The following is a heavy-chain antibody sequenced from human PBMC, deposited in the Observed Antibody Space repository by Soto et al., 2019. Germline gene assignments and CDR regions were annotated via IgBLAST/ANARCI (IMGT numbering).Heavy chain of an antibody. Sequence: SETLSLTCSVSGDSITNSIYYWGWIRQSPVKGLVWIGSFIYGGPTYYSLSLESRVSISADTSKNQFSLRLNSVTTADTAIYFCARNKYNPRLVTSSLFVDWGHGALVTVSS. V-gene: IGHV4-39*01. CDR2: FIYGGPT. CDR1: GDSITNSIYY. D-gene: IGHD2-21*02. CDR3: ARNKYNPRLVTSSLFVD. J-gene: IGHJ4*01.